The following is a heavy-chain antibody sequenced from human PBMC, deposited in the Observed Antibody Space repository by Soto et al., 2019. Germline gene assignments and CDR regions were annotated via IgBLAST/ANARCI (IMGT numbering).Heavy chain of an antibody. CDR2: INHSGST. D-gene: IGHD3-10*01. CDR3: ARAKVIGYYGSGSACWFDP. J-gene: IGHJ5*02. V-gene: IGHV4-34*01. CDR1: GGSSSGYY. Sequence: SETLSLTCAVYGGSSSGYYWSWIRQPPGKGLEWIGEINHSGSTNYNPSLKSRVTISVDTSKNQFSLKLSSVTAADTAVYYCARAKVIGYYGSGSACWFDPWGQGTLVTVSS.